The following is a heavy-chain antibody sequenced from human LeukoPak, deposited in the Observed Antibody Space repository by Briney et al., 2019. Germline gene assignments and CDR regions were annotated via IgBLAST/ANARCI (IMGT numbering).Heavy chain of an antibody. D-gene: IGHD2-2*01. J-gene: IGHJ4*02. CDR3: ARDFYRYCSSTSCSSPKDY. CDR1: GFTFSSYA. Sequence: GGSLRLSCAASGFTFSSYAMPWVRQATGKGLEWVAVISYDGSNKYYADSVKGRFTTSRDNSKNTLYLQMNSLRAEDTAVYYCARDFYRYCSSTSCSSPKDYWGQGTLVTVSS. CDR2: ISYDGSNK. V-gene: IGHV3-30-3*01.